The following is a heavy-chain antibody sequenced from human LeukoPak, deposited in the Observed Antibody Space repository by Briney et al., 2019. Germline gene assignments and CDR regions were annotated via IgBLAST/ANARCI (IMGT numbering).Heavy chain of an antibody. J-gene: IGHJ4*02. CDR1: GFTFSSYG. CDR3: AKRGLTGIKEFDY. V-gene: IGHV3-23*01. CDR2: IGGGGST. D-gene: IGHD1-20*01. Sequence: GGSLRLSCAASGFTFSSYGMSWVRQAPGKGLEWVSFIGGGGSTHYADSVKGRFTISRDNSKNTLYLQMNSLRAEDTAVYYCAKRGLTGIKEFDYWGQGTLVTVSS.